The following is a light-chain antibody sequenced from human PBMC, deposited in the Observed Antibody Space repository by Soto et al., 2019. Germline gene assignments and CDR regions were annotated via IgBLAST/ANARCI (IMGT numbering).Light chain of an antibody. Sequence: QSALTQPASVSGSPGQSITISCTGTSSDVGGYNYVSWYQQHPGKAPKLMIYDVSNRPSGVSNRFSGSKSGNTASLTISGLTAEDEADYYCSSYTSSSTVVFGGGTKLTVL. CDR2: DVS. CDR3: SSYTSSSTVV. J-gene: IGLJ2*01. V-gene: IGLV2-14*01. CDR1: SSDVGGYNY.